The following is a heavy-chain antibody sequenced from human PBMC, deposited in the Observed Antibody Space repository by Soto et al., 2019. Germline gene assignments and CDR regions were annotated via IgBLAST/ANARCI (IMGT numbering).Heavy chain of an antibody. CDR3: ARDKITGLFDY. Sequence: PSETLSLTCTVSGGSVSSSSCYWGWIRQPPGKGLEWIGSIYYSGSTYYNPSLKSRVTISVDTSKNQFSLKLSSVTAADTAVYYCARDKITGLFDYWGQGTLVTVSS. CDR1: GGSVSSSSCY. CDR2: IYYSGST. D-gene: IGHD2-8*02. J-gene: IGHJ4*02. V-gene: IGHV4-39*02.